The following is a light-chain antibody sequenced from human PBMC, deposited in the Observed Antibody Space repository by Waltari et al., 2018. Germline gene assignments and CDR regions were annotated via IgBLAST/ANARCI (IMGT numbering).Light chain of an antibody. Sequence: QFALTQLASVSRSPGQSITISSTGTYSDFGSYTYVSWSQQHPGKAPKLMIYEVTNRPSRLSNRFSGSTSGNTASLTITELQAEDEANYYCSSYAGNDLVIFGGGTKLTVL. CDR3: SSYAGNDLVI. CDR2: EVT. CDR1: YSDFGSYTY. J-gene: IGLJ2*01. V-gene: IGLV2-14*01.